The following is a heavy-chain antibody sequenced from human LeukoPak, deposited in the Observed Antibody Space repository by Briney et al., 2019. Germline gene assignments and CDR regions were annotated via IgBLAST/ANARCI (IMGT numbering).Heavy chain of an antibody. CDR2: ISAYNGNT. CDR3: ARDRDIAAAGNYFDY. CDR1: GYTFTSYG. D-gene: IGHD6-13*01. V-gene: IGHV1-18*01. J-gene: IGHJ4*02. Sequence: ASVKVSCKASGYTFTSYGISWVRQAPGQGLEWMGWISAYNGNTNYAQKLQGRVTMTTDISTSTAYMELRSLRSDDTAVYYCARDRDIAAAGNYFDYWGQGTLVTVSS.